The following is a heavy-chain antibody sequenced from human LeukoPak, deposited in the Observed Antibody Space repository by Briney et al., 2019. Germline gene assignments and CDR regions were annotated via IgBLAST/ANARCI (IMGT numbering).Heavy chain of an antibody. CDR1: GFTFSSYA. CDR3: ARDGRGDYYDSSGRLDY. Sequence: GRSLRLSCAASGFTFSSYAMHWVRQDPGKGLEWVAVISYDGSNKYYADSVKGRFTISRDNSKNTLYLQMNSLRAEDTAVYYCARDGRGDYYDSSGRLDYWGQGTLITVSS. CDR2: ISYDGSNK. J-gene: IGHJ4*02. V-gene: IGHV3-30-3*01. D-gene: IGHD3-22*01.